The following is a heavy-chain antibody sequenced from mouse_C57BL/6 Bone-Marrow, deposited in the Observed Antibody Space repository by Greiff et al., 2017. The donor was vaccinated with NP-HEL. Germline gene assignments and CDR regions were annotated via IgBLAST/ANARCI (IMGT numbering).Heavy chain of an antibody. CDR2: IWRGGST. D-gene: IGHD1-1*01. CDR1: GFSLTSYG. CDR3: ARIPDPPNTTVVATDAMDY. Sequence: QVQLKESGPGLVQPSQSLSITCTVSGFSLTSYGVHWVRQSPGKGLEWLGVIWRGGSTDYNAAFMSRLSITKDNSKSQVFFKMNSLQADDTAIYYCARIPDPPNTTVVATDAMDYWGQGTSVTVSS. J-gene: IGHJ4*01. V-gene: IGHV2-5*01.